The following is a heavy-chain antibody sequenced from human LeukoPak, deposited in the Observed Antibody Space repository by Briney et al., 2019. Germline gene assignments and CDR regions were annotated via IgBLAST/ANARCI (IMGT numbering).Heavy chain of an antibody. D-gene: IGHD3-10*01. J-gene: IGHJ3*02. CDR1: GYTFTSYG. Sequence: ASVKVSCKASGYTFTSYGISWVRQAPGQGLEWMGWISPYNGNTNYAQKLQARVTMTTDTSTSTAYMELRSLRSDDTAVYYCARSISMVRGIRDALDIWGHGTMVTVSS. V-gene: IGHV1-18*01. CDR2: ISPYNGNT. CDR3: ARSISMVRGIRDALDI.